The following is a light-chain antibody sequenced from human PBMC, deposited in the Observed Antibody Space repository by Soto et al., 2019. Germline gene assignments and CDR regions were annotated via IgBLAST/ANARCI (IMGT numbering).Light chain of an antibody. J-gene: IGLJ1*01. CDR3: SSYAGSKNRYV. Sequence: QSVLTQPPSASGSRGQSVTISCTGTSSDVGGYNFVSWYQQHPGKAPKVIPYEVTKRPSGVPDRFSGSKSGNTASLTVSGLQTEDEAHYYCSSYAGSKNRYVFGTGTKLTVL. CDR2: EVT. CDR1: SSDVGGYNF. V-gene: IGLV2-8*01.